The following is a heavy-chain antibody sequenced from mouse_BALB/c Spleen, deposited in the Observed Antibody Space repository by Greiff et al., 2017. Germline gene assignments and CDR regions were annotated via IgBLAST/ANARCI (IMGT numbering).Heavy chain of an antibody. Sequence: EVMLVESGGGLVKPGGSLKLSCAASGFTFSSYTMSWVRQTPGKRLEWVATISSGGSYTYYPDSVKGRFTISRDNAKNTLYLQMSSLKSEDTAMYYCTRDSGGDYWGQGTTLTVSS. CDR1: GFTFSSYT. V-gene: IGHV5-6-4*01. CDR2: ISSGGSYT. J-gene: IGHJ2*01. CDR3: TRDSGGDY. D-gene: IGHD1-1*02.